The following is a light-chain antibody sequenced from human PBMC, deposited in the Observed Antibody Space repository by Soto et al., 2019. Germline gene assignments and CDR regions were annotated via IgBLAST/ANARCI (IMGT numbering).Light chain of an antibody. CDR3: CSYAGDSVV. J-gene: IGLJ2*01. CDR1: SSDVGAYNY. CDR2: DVS. Sequence: QSVLTQPRSVSGSPGQSVTISCTGTSSDVGAYNYVSWYQHHPGKAPKFMIYDVSKRPSGVPDRFSASKSGNTASLTISGLQAEDEADYYCCSYAGDSVVFGGGTKLTVL. V-gene: IGLV2-11*01.